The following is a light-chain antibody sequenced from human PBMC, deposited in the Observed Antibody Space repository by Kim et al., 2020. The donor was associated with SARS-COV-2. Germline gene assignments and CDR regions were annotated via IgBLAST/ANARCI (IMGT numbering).Light chain of an antibody. CDR1: QSVSSDY. Sequence: EIVLTQSPGTLSLSPGERATLSCRASQSVSSDYLAWYQQKPGQAPRLLIYGASARATGIPDRFSGSGSGTDFTLTISRLEPEDFAVYYCQQYSNSPRTFGQGTKVAIK. CDR2: GAS. V-gene: IGKV3-20*01. J-gene: IGKJ1*01. CDR3: QQYSNSPRT.